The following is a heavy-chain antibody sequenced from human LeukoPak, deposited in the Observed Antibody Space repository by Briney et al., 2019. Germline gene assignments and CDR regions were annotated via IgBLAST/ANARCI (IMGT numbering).Heavy chain of an antibody. CDR2: ISGNGDAT. CDR1: GFTLSNYA. Sequence: GGSLRLSCTASGFTLSNYAMTWVRQAPGKGLEWVSSISGNGDATYYADSVKGRFTISRDSSQNTLFLQMNSLRAEDTAVYYCARSCCYSVIVANYWGQGTLATVSS. CDR3: ARSCCYSVIVANY. D-gene: IGHD5/OR15-5a*01. V-gene: IGHV3-23*01. J-gene: IGHJ4*02.